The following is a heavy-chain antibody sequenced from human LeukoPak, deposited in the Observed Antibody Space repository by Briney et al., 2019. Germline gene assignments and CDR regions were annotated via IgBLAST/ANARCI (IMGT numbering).Heavy chain of an antibody. CDR1: GYTFTSYG. CDR3: ARAYNVLRFLEWPNPDDYMGV. CDR2: ISAYNGNT. Sequence: ASVKVSCKASGYTFTSYGISWVRQAPGQGLEWMGWISAYNGNTNYAQKLQGRVTMTTDTSTSTAYMELRSLRSDDTAVYYCARAYNVLRFLEWPNPDDYMGVWGKGTTVTVSS. V-gene: IGHV1-18*01. D-gene: IGHD3-3*01. J-gene: IGHJ6*03.